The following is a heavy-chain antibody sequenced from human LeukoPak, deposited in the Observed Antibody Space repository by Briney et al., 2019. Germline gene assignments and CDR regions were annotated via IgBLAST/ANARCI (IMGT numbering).Heavy chain of an antibody. CDR2: IYYSGST. CDR1: GGSISSYY. CDR3: AKGGGDYDSSGYYYRPYDAFDI. Sequence: PSETLSLTCTVSGGSISSYYWSWIRQPPGKGLEWIGYIYYSGSTNYNPSLKSRVTISVDTSKNQFSLKLSSVTAADTAVYYCAKGGGDYDSSGYYYRPYDAFDIWGQGTMVTVSS. D-gene: IGHD3-22*01. V-gene: IGHV4-59*01. J-gene: IGHJ3*02.